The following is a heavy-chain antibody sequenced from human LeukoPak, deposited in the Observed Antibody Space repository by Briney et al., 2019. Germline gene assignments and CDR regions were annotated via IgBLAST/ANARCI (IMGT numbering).Heavy chain of an antibody. Sequence: ASVKVSCKASGYTFTNYGMSWVRQAPGQGLEWMGWINTNTGNPKSAQGLTERFVFSLDASVSTAYLQISSLKAEDTAVYYCARSYGAFEGDTYYYYGMDVWGQGTTVTVSS. J-gene: IGHJ6*02. CDR1: GYTFTNYG. CDR2: INTNTGNP. D-gene: IGHD2-21*02. CDR3: ARSYGAFEGDTYYYYGMDV. V-gene: IGHV7-4-1*02.